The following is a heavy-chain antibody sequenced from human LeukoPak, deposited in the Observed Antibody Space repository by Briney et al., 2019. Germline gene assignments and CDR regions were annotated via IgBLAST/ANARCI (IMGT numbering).Heavy chain of an antibody. J-gene: IGHJ6*02. V-gene: IGHV3-30*02. CDR1: GFTFSSYG. CDR3: FRLARDYYYGMDV. D-gene: IGHD6-19*01. Sequence: GGSLRLSCAASGFTFSSYGMHWVRQAPGKGLEWVAFIRYDGSNKYYADSVKGRFTISRDNSKNTLYLQMNSLRAEDTAVYYCFRLARDYYYGMDVWGQGTTVTVSS. CDR2: IRYDGSNK.